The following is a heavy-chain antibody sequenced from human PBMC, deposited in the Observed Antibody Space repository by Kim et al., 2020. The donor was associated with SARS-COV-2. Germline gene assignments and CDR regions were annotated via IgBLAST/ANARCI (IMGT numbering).Heavy chain of an antibody. D-gene: IGHD6-13*01. Sequence: GGSLRLSCAASGFSFSNYGMIWVRQALGKGLEWVSGISPSGGTTYYADSVKDRFTISRDNTKNTLYLQVNSLRVEDTAVYSCAKLSKDGFSTTWYSFHFDAWSSGTLVTVSS. CDR3: AKLSKDGFSTTWYSFHFDA. V-gene: IGHV3-23*01. CDR1: GFSFSNYG. CDR2: ISPSGGTT. J-gene: IGHJ4*02.